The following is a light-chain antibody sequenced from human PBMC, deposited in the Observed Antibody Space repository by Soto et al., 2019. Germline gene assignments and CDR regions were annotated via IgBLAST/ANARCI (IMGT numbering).Light chain of an antibody. V-gene: IGKV3-20*01. CDR2: GTS. CDR1: QTISTMN. Sequence: EIVLTQSPGTLSLSPGERATLSCRASQTISTMNLAWYQQKPGQAPRLLIYGTSNRATGIPDRFRGSGSGTDFTLTISRLEPEDFVVYYCHQYGSLPLTFGGGAKVEIK. J-gene: IGKJ4*01. CDR3: HQYGSLPLT.